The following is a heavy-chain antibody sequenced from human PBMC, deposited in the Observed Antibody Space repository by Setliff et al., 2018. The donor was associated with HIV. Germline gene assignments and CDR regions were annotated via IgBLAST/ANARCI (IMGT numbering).Heavy chain of an antibody. Sequence: SETLSLTCTVSVDSINSHFWAWIRQSPRKGLEWIGYISSTGAAWYNPSLKSRVTMSIDTSKIRFSLTLSSVSGADTALYFCARGGKRALDIWGQGAMVTVSS. J-gene: IGHJ3*02. CDR1: VDSINSHF. CDR3: ARGGKRALDI. CDR2: ISSTGAA. V-gene: IGHV4-59*11.